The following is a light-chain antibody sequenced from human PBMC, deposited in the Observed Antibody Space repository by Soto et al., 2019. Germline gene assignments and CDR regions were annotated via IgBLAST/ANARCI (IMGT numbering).Light chain of an antibody. V-gene: IGKV1-33*01. CDR3: QHYDHLPPLS. Sequence: DIQMTQSPSSLSASVGDRVTITCQASQDIKNYLNWYQQKPGKAPNLLIYDASNLKTGVPSRFSGSGSGTHFPFTISSLQPEDVATYYCQHYDHLPPLSFGGGTKVEI. CDR2: DAS. CDR1: QDIKNY. J-gene: IGKJ4*01.